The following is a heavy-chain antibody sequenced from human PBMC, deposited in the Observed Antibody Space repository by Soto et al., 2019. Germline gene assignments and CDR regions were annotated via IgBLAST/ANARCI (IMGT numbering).Heavy chain of an antibody. V-gene: IGHV1-2*02. J-gene: IGHJ4*02. D-gene: IGHD1-26*01. CDR1: GYTFTGYY. CDR2: INPNSGGT. CDR3: ARVKGVGATWRLDY. Sequence: ASVKVSCKASGYTFTGYYMHWVRQAPGQGLEWMGWINPNSGGTNYAQKFQGRVTMTRDTSISTAYMELSRLRSDDTAVYYCARVKGVGATWRLDYWGQGTLVTVSS.